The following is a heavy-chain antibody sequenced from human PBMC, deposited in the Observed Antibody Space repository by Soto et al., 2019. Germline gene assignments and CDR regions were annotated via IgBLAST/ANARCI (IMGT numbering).Heavy chain of an antibody. V-gene: IGHV4-30-4*01. D-gene: IGHD2-8*01. J-gene: IGHJ2*01. CDR2: IYYSGST. CDR1: GGSISSGDYY. CDR3: AREIMPLTNDWYFDL. Sequence: SETLSLTCTVSGGSISSGDYYWSWIRQPPGKGLEWIGYIYYSGSTYYNPSLKSRVTISVGTSKNQFSLKLSSVTAADTAVYYCAREIMPLTNDWYFDLWGRGTLVTVSS.